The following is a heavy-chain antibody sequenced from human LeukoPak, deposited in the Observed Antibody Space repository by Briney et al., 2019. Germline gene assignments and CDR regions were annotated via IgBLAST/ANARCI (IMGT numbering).Heavy chain of an antibody. CDR3: ARVNDYDSGSLYRPVDY. CDR1: GFTFSSYA. D-gene: IGHD3-10*01. V-gene: IGHV3-7*01. Sequence: GGSLRLSCAASGFTFSSYAMHWVRQAPGKGLEWVANIKQDESEKKYVDSVKGRFTISRDNVKNSLYLQMNSLRAEDTAVYYCARVNDYDSGSLYRPVDYWGQGTLVTVSS. CDR2: IKQDESEK. J-gene: IGHJ4*02.